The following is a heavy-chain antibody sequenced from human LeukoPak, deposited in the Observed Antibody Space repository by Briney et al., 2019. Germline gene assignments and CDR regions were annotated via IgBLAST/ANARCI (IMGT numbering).Heavy chain of an antibody. CDR2: INPNSGGT. D-gene: IGHD6-19*01. CDR1: GYTFTGYY. Sequence: ASVKVSCKASGYTFTGYYMHWVRHAPGQGLEWMGWINPNSGGTNYAQKFQGRVTMTRDTSNSTAYMELSRLRSDDTAVYYCARGGSLTGQWQGYMDVWGKGTTVTISS. V-gene: IGHV1-2*02. CDR3: ARGGSLTGQWQGYMDV. J-gene: IGHJ6*03.